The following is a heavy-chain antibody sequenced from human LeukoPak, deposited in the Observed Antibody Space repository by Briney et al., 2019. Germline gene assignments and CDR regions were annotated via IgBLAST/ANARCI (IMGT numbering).Heavy chain of an antibody. V-gene: IGHV4-38-2*01. CDR2: IYHSGGP. J-gene: IGHJ4*02. D-gene: IGHD3-3*01. CDR1: GDSISSGYY. Sequence: SETLSLTCAVSGDSISSGYYWGGIRQPPERGRERIGRIYHSGGPYYNPPLKSRVTISVDTSKNQFSLKLSSVTAADTAVYYCARQDFWSGYYNDYWGQGTLVTVSS. CDR3: ARQDFWSGYYNDY.